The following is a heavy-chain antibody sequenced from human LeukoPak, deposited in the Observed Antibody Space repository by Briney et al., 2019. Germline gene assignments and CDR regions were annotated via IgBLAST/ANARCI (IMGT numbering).Heavy chain of an antibody. CDR2: MNPNSGNT. Sequence: ASVKVSCKASGYTFTRYDINWVRQATGQGLEWMGWMNPNSGNTGYAQKFQGRVTMTRNTSISTAYMELSSLRSEDTAVYYCARANVYYDSSGYYYVPTFDYWGQGTLVTVSS. D-gene: IGHD3-22*01. V-gene: IGHV1-8*01. CDR1: GYTFTRYD. CDR3: ARANVYYDSSGYYYVPTFDY. J-gene: IGHJ4*02.